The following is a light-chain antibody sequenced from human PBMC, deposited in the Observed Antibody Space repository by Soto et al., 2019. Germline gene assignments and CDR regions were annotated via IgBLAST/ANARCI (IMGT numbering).Light chain of an antibody. V-gene: IGKV3-20*01. Sequence: EIVLTQSPGTLSLSPGERDTLSCRASQSVSRTYLAWYQQKPGQAPRLLIYGASSRATGIPDRFSGSGSGTDFTLTISRLAPEDFAVYYCHQYGSSPQTFGQGTKVEI. CDR2: GAS. J-gene: IGKJ1*01. CDR1: QSVSRTY. CDR3: HQYGSSPQT.